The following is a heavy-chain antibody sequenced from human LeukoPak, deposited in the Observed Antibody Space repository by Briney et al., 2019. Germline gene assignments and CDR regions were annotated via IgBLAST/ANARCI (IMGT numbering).Heavy chain of an antibody. Sequence: PGGSLRLSCAASGFTFEDYVMHWVRQAPGKGLEWVSGITWNSGDIDYADSVKGRFTISRDNSKNTLYLQMNSLRAEDTAVYYCAKGGITMIVVVIQYYFDYWGQGTLVTVSS. CDR2: ITWNSGDI. D-gene: IGHD3-22*01. CDR1: GFTFEDYV. J-gene: IGHJ4*02. CDR3: AKGGITMIVVVIQYYFDY. V-gene: IGHV3-9*01.